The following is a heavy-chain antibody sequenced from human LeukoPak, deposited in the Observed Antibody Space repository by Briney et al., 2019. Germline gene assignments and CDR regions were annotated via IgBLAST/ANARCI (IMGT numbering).Heavy chain of an antibody. V-gene: IGHV3-48*03. D-gene: IGHD3-22*01. J-gene: IGHJ5*02. CDR1: GFTFSSYE. CDR2: ISSSSSTI. CDR3: ARKLYYYDTSAAGWFDP. Sequence: PGGSLRLSCAASGFTFSSYEMNWVRQAPGKGLEWVSYISSSSSTIYYAASVKGRFTISRDNAKNSLYLQMNSLRAEDTAVYYCARKLYYYDTSAAGWFDPWGQGTLVTVSS.